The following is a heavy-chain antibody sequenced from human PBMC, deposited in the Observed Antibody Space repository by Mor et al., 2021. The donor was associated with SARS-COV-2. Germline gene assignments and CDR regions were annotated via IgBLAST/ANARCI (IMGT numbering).Heavy chain of an antibody. V-gene: IGHV4-34*01. J-gene: IGHJ4*02. D-gene: IGHD6-19*01. CDR2: INHSGST. Sequence: IRQPPGKGLEWIGEINHSGSTNYNPSLKSRVTISVDTSKNQFSLKLSSVTAADTAVYYCARGRGSGLGGQWLDPFDYWGQGTL. CDR3: ARGRGSGLGGQWLDPFDY.